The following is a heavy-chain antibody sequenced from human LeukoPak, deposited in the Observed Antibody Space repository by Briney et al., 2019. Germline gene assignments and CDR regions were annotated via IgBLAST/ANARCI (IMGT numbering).Heavy chain of an antibody. Sequence: AGGSLRLSCAASGFTFSSYAMSWVRQAPGKGLEWVSAISGSGGSTYYADSVKGRFTISGDNSKNTLYLQMNSLRAEDTAVYYCAKGADYGSVSDYWGQGTLVTVSS. D-gene: IGHD3-10*01. J-gene: IGHJ4*02. V-gene: IGHV3-23*01. CDR1: GFTFSSYA. CDR2: ISGSGGST. CDR3: AKGADYGSVSDY.